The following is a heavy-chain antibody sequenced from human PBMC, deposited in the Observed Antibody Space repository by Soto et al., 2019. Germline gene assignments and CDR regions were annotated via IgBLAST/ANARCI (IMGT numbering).Heavy chain of an antibody. D-gene: IGHD4-4*01. Sequence: EVQLLESGGGLVQPGGSLRLSCATSGFTFSIYAMSWVRQAPGKGLEWVSAISGSGANTYYADSEKGRFTISRDNSKNTLYLQMNSLRAEDTAVYYCAKAIRVTVDYWGQGTLVTVSS. CDR3: AKAIRVTVDY. CDR2: ISGSGANT. J-gene: IGHJ4*02. CDR1: GFTFSIYA. V-gene: IGHV3-23*01.